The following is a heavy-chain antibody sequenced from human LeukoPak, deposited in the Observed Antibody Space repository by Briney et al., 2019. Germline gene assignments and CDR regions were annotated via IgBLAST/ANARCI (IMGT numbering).Heavy chain of an antibody. Sequence: GGSLRLSCAASGFTFSSYAMHWVRQAPGKGLEWVAVISYDGSNKYYADSVKGRFTISRDNSKNTLYLQMNSLRAEDTAVYYCARDQRYYDFWSGLYSETYGMDVWGQGTTVTVSS. CDR3: ARDQRYYDFWSGLYSETYGMDV. CDR1: GFTFSSYA. J-gene: IGHJ6*02. V-gene: IGHV3-30-3*01. CDR2: ISYDGSNK. D-gene: IGHD3-3*01.